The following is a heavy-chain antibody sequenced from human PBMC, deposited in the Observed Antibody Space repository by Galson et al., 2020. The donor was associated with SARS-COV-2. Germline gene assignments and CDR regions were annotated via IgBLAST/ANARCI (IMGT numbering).Heavy chain of an antibody. J-gene: IGHJ4*02. V-gene: IGHV4-59*01. CDR3: ASDAGELLY. D-gene: IGHD1-26*01. CDR1: GGSISSYY. Sequence: ETLSLTCTVSGGSISSYYWSWIRQPPGKGLEWIGYIYYSGSTNYNPSLKSRVTISVDTSKNQFSLKLSSVTAADTAVYYCASDAGELLYWGQGTLVTVSS. CDR2: IYYSGST.